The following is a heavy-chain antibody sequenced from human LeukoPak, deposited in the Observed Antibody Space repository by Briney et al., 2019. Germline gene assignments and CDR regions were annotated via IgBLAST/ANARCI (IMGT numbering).Heavy chain of an antibody. CDR2: ISYDGSNK. J-gene: IGHJ4*02. Sequence: GGSLRLSCAASGFTFSSYAMHWVRQAPGKGLEWVAVISYDGSNKYYADSVKGRFTISRDNSKNTLYLQMNSLRAEDTAVYYCARGVVVVPAAIMGYFDYWGLGTLVTVSS. V-gene: IGHV3-30-3*01. CDR1: GFTFSSYA. CDR3: ARGVVVVPAAIMGYFDY. D-gene: IGHD2-2*01.